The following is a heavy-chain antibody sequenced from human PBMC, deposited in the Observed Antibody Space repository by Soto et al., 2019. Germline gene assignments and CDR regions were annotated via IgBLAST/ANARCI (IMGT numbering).Heavy chain of an antibody. D-gene: IGHD2-15*01. Sequence: SGPTLVNPTQTLTLTCTFSGFSLSTSGVGVGWIRQPPGKALEWLALIYWDDDKRYSPSLESRLTITKDTSKNQVVLTMTNMDPVDTATYYCAHSRTWHCSGGSCRRGYFDLWGRGTLVTISS. CDR3: AHSRTWHCSGGSCRRGYFDL. V-gene: IGHV2-5*02. J-gene: IGHJ2*01. CDR1: GFSLSTSGVG. CDR2: IYWDDDK.